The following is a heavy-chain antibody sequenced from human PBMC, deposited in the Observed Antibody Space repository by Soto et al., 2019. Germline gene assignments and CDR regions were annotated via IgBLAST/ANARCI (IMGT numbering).Heavy chain of an antibody. Sequence: QVQLVESGGGVVQPGRSLRLSCGASGFTFSTNVMHWVRQSPGKGLERVAFMSHDGKNKYYVDSVKGRFTISRDNSKNTLYLQMDSLRPEDTALYYCVKDKDRTWSFDYWGQGTLVTVSS. V-gene: IGHV3-30*18. J-gene: IGHJ4*02. CDR3: VKDKDRTWSFDY. D-gene: IGHD2-8*02. CDR2: MSHDGKNK. CDR1: GFTFSTNV.